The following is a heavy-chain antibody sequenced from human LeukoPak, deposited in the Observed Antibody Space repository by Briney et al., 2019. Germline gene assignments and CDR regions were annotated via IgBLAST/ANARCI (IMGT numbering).Heavy chain of an antibody. CDR2: IYYSGST. CDR3: ARDLADDGYYYDSRVHAFDI. Sequence: SETLFLTCTVSGGSISSYYWSWIRQPPGKGLEWIGYIYYSGSTNYNPSLKSRVTISVDTSKNQFSLKLSSVTAADTAVYYCARDLADDGYYYDSRVHAFDIWGQGTMVTVSS. D-gene: IGHD3-22*01. CDR1: GGSISSYY. V-gene: IGHV4-59*01. J-gene: IGHJ3*02.